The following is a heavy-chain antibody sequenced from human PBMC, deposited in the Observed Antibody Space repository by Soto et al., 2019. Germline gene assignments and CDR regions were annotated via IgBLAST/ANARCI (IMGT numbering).Heavy chain of an antibody. J-gene: IGHJ6*02. Sequence: QVQLVQSGAGVKKPGASVKVSCKASGYTFTSYYMHWVRQAPGQGLEWMGIINPSGGSTSYAQKFQGRVTMTRDTSTSTVYMELSSLRSEDTAVYYCASGLVPAASSDYYYGMDVWGQGTTVTVSS. D-gene: IGHD2-2*01. CDR3: ASGLVPAASSDYYYGMDV. V-gene: IGHV1-46*01. CDR2: INPSGGST. CDR1: GYTFTSYY.